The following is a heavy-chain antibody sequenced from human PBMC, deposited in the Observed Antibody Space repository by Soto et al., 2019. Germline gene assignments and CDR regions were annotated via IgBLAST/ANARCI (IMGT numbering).Heavy chain of an antibody. V-gene: IGHV3-30*18. Sequence: SMRLSCAASGFTVSSYGMHWVRQATGKGLDWVAVISYDGSNKYYADSVKGRFTISRDNSKNTLYLQMNSLRAEDTAVYYCAKDRYSSSWYNYYYYGMDVWGQGTTVTVSS. CDR2: ISYDGSNK. J-gene: IGHJ6*02. D-gene: IGHD6-13*01. CDR3: AKDRYSSSWYNYYYYGMDV. CDR1: GFTVSSYG.